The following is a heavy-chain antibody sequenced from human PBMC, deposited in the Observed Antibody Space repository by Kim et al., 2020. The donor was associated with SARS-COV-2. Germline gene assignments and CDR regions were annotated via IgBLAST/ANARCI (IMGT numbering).Heavy chain of an antibody. CDR3: AKLMYNDYYNSMDV. Sequence: YADSVKGWFTISRDNSKSTLYLQMNSLRAEDTAFYFCAKLMYNDYYNSMDVWGQGTTVTVSS. D-gene: IGHD1-20*01. J-gene: IGHJ6*02. V-gene: IGHV3-23*01.